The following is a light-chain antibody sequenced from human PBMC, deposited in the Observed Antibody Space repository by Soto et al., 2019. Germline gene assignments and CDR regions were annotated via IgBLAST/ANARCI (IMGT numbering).Light chain of an antibody. V-gene: IGKV3-15*01. J-gene: IGKJ4*01. Sequence: EIVMTQSPATLSVSPGERAALSCRASQSISSNLAWYQHKPGQAPRLLIYGASTRATGIPARFSGSGSGTEFTLTISSLQSEDFAVYYCQQYNDWLFLTFGGGTKVDIK. CDR2: GAS. CDR3: QQYNDWLFLT. CDR1: QSISSN.